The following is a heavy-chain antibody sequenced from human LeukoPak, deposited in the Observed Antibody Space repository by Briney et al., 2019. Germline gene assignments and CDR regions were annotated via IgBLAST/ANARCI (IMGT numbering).Heavy chain of an antibody. J-gene: IGHJ6*03. V-gene: IGHV1-18*01. CDR3: ARGDRYYYDSSGPYEYFYMDV. CDR1: GYTFTSYG. D-gene: IGHD3-22*01. CDR2: ISAYNGNT. Sequence: GASVKVSCKASGYTFTSYGISWVRQAPGQGLEWMGWISAYNGNTNYAQKLQGRVTMTTDTSTSTAYMELRSLRSDDTAVYYCARGDRYYYDSSGPYEYFYMDVWGKGTTITVSS.